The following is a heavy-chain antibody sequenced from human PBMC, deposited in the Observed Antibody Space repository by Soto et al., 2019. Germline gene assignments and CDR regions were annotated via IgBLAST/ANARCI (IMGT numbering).Heavy chain of an antibody. J-gene: IGHJ4*02. D-gene: IGHD3-22*01. CDR3: AYYYSSGPFDY. Sequence: SVKVSCKASGGTFSSYAISWVRQAPGQGLEWMGGIIPIFGTANYAQKFQGRVTITADKSTSTAYMELSSLRSEDTAVYYCAYYYSSGPFDYWGQGTLVTVSS. V-gene: IGHV1-69*06. CDR1: GGTFSSYA. CDR2: IIPIFGTA.